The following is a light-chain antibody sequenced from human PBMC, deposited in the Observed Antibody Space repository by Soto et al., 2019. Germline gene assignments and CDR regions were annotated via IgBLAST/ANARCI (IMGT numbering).Light chain of an antibody. CDR2: DAS. J-gene: IGKJ4*01. CDR1: QDITNA. V-gene: IGKV1-13*02. CDR3: QQFNSYPLT. Sequence: AIPLTQSPSSLSASVGDRVTITCRANQDITNALAWYQQKSGNTPKLLIYDASTLESGVPSRFSGSGSGTDFTLTISSLQPEDFAVYYCQQFNSYPLTFGGGTKVEI.